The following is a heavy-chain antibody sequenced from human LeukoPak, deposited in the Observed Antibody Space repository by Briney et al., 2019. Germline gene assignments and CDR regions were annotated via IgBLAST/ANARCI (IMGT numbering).Heavy chain of an antibody. Sequence: PSETLSLTCTVSGGSISSYYWSWIRQPPGKGLEWIGYIYYSGSTNYNPSLKSRATKSQHPHKHHYSLKLTSVTPADTAVHYCARPDVPSYYYGMDVWGQGTTPSVCS. J-gene: IGHJ6*02. CDR3: ARPDVPSYYYGMDV. CDR2: IYYSGST. D-gene: IGHD6-6*01. CDR1: GGSISSYY. V-gene: IGHV4-59*01.